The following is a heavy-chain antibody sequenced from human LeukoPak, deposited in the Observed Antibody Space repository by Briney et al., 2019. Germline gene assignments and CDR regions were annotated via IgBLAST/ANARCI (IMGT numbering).Heavy chain of an antibody. Sequence: GGSLRLSCAASGFTFSSYAMRWVRQAPGKGLECVSVIPASGGSTYYADSVKGRFTISRDNSKNTLFLQMNSLRAEDTAVYYCARYQRAWPFDFWGQGTLVTVSS. CDR3: ARYQRAWPFDF. CDR1: GFTFSSYA. V-gene: IGHV3-23*01. CDR2: IPASGGST. D-gene: IGHD2-2*01. J-gene: IGHJ4*02.